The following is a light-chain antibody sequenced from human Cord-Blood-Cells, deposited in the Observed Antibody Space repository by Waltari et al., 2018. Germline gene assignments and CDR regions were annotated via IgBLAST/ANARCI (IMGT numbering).Light chain of an antibody. CDR3: QVWDSSTCL. CDR1: NIGSKN. Sequence: SYELTQPLSVSVALGQTARITCGGNNIGSKNVHWYQQKPGQAPVLVIYRDSNRPSGIPERFSGSNSGNTATLTISRAQAGDEADYYCQVWDSSTCLFGGGTKLTVL. V-gene: IGLV3-9*01. J-gene: IGLJ2*01. CDR2: RDS.